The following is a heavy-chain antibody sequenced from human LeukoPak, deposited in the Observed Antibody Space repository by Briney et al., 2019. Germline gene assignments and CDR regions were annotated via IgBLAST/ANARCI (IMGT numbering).Heavy chain of an antibody. CDR1: GGSISSSDYY. J-gene: IGHJ4*02. D-gene: IGHD2-2*01. CDR2: SYYSGKT. V-gene: IGHV4-39*01. Sequence: SETLSLTCTVSGGSISSSDYYWGWIRQPPGRSLEWIASSYYSGKTYFNPSLKSRVTISVDTSKNQFSLKVTSVTAADTAIYYCARHVRSCNGSSCYARQFDSWGQGARVTVSS. CDR3: ARHVRSCNGSSCYARQFDS.